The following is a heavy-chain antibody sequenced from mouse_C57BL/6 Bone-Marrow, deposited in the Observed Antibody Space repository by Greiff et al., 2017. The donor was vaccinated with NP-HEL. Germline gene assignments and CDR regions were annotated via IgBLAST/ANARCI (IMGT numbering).Heavy chain of an antibody. CDR2: IDPENGDT. V-gene: IGHV14-4*01. CDR1: GFNIKDDY. CDR3: ASYFYFDY. J-gene: IGHJ2*01. D-gene: IGHD2-10*01. Sequence: VHVKQSGAELVRPGASVKLSCTASGFNIKDDYMHWVKQRPEQGLEWIGWIDPENGDTEYASKFQGKATITADTSSNTAYLQLSSLTSEDTAIYYCASYFYFDYWGQGTTLTVSS.